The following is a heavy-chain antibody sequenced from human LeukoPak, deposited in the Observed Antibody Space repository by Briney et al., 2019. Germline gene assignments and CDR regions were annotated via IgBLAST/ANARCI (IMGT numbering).Heavy chain of an antibody. J-gene: IGHJ4*02. CDR3: ARGIVWWPRGSVDY. Sequence: PGGSLRLSCAASGFTFSSYSMNRVRQAPGKGLEWVSYISSSSSTIYYADSVKGRFTISRDNAKNSLYLQMNSLRDEDTAVYYCARGIVWWPRGSVDYWGQGTLVTVSS. V-gene: IGHV3-48*02. CDR1: GFTFSSYS. D-gene: IGHD4/OR15-4a*01. CDR2: ISSSSSTI.